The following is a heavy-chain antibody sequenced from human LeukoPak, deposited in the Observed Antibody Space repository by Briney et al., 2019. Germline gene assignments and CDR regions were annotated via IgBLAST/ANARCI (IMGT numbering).Heavy chain of an antibody. J-gene: IGHJ4*02. CDR1: GFTFSSYS. CDR3: ARDSCSGGNCLYYFDY. CDR2: ISSSSSIL. D-gene: IGHD2-15*01. V-gene: IGHV3-48*02. Sequence: GGSLRLSCAASGFTFSSYSMNWVRRAPGKGLEWLSYISSSSSILYYADSVKGRFTISRDNAKNSLYLQMNSLRDEDTAVYYCARDSCSGGNCLYYFDYWGQGTLVTVFS.